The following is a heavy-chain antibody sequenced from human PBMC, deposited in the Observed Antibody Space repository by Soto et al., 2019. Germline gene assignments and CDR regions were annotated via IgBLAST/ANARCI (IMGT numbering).Heavy chain of an antibody. J-gene: IGHJ4*02. D-gene: IGHD3-22*01. V-gene: IGHV3-15*07. Sequence: EVQLVESGGGVVKPGASLRLSCTASGLTLTDAWMKWVRQAPGKGLEWVGRLKSKTNGGTADYASPVRGRFTILRDDSKNMLYLQMNSLKTEETAVYYCAEYRDSRAVHLDSWGQGTLVTVSS. CDR2: LKSKTNGGTA. CDR1: GLTLTDAW. CDR3: AEYRDSRAVHLDS.